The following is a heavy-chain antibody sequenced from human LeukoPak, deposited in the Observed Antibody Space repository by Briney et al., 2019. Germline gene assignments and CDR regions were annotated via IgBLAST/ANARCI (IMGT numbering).Heavy chain of an antibody. CDR1: GFAFSSYA. J-gene: IGHJ4*02. CDR2: ISRDGGTQ. Sequence: GGSLRLSCSASGFAFSSYAMYWVRQAPGKGLEYVSAISRDGGTQYPADSVKGRITISRDNSKNTLYLRMSSLRPEDTAVYYCVKDRVLRGSGSYGDYWGQGTLVTVSS. V-gene: IGHV3-64D*09. CDR3: VKDRVLRGSGSYGDY. D-gene: IGHD3-10*02.